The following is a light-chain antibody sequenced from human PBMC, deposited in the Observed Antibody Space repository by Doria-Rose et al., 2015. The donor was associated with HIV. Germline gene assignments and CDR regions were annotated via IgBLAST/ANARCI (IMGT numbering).Light chain of an antibody. J-gene: IGKJ5*01. V-gene: IGKV3-20*01. Sequence: EFVMTQSPGTLSLSPGERATLSCRASQSFSSTYLAWYQQKPGQAPSLLIYDASTRATGIPDRFSGSGSGTDCTLTISRLEPEDVAVYYCQQYGTSRGTFGQGTRLEIK. CDR3: QQYGTSRGT. CDR2: DAS. CDR1: QSFSSTY.